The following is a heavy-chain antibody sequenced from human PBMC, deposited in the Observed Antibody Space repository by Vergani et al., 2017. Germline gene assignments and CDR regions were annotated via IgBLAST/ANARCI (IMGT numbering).Heavy chain of an antibody. V-gene: IGHV4-38-2*01. J-gene: IGHJ4*02. CDR2: IYHSGST. Sequence: QVQLQESGPGLVKPSETLSLTCAVSGSSISSGYYWGWIRQPPGKGLEWIGSIYHSGSTYYNPSLKSRVTISVDTSKNQFSLKLSSVTAADTAVYYCARHYYDSSGYYFDYWGQGTLVTVSS. D-gene: IGHD3-22*01. CDR3: ARHYYDSSGYYFDY. CDR1: GSSISSGYY.